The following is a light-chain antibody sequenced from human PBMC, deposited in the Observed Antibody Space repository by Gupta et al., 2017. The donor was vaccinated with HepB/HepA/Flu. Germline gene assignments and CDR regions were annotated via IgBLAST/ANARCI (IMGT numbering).Light chain of an antibody. J-gene: IGKJ1*01. CDR1: QRISNY. CDR3: QQSYTYPWT. Sequence: DIQMTQSPSSLSASVGDRVTITCRASQRISNYLNWYQQKPGKAPKLVIYETSALQGGVPSRFSGSGSGTDFTLTIDCLQPEDFATYYCQQSYTYPWTFGQGTKVEI. V-gene: IGKV1-39*01. CDR2: ETS.